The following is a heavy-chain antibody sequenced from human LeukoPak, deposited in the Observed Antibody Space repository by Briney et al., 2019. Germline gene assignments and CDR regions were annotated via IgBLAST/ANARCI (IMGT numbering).Heavy chain of an antibody. J-gene: IGHJ3*02. CDR2: IYHSGST. D-gene: IGHD4-17*01. V-gene: IGHV4-30-2*01. CDR3: ARGDYGDFPAPYAFDI. CDR1: GGSISSGGYY. Sequence: PSETLSLTCTVSGGSISSGGYYWSWIRQPPGKGLEWIGYIYHSGSTYYNPSLKSRVTISVDRSKNQFSLKLSSVTAADTAVYYCARGDYGDFPAPYAFDIWGQGTMVTVSS.